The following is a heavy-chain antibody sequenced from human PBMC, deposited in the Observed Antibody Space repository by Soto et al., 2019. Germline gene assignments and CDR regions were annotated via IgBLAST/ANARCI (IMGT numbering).Heavy chain of an antibody. D-gene: IGHD3-22*01. CDR2: ISGGGGSTI. Sequence: GGSLRLSCAASGFTFSDYYMNWIRQAPGKGLEWISYISGGGGSTIYYTDSVKGRFTISRDNTKKSLYLDMNSLRAEDTAVYLCARGRGYYDSSGYDFWGQGTPVTSPQ. V-gene: IGHV3-11*01. J-gene: IGHJ4*02. CDR3: ARGRGYYDSSGYDF. CDR1: GFTFSDYY.